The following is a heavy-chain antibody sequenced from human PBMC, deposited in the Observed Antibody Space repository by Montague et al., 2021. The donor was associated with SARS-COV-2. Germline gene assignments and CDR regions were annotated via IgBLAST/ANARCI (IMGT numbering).Heavy chain of an antibody. CDR1: GGSISSYY. V-gene: IGHV4-59*01. Sequence: SETMSLTCTVSGGSISSYYWSWIRQPPGKGLEWIGYIYYSGSTNYNPSLKSRVTISVDTSKNQFSLRLSSVTAADTAVYYCARGSGWMGNAFDIWGQGTMVTVSS. CDR2: IYYSGST. J-gene: IGHJ3*02. D-gene: IGHD6-19*01. CDR3: ARGSGWMGNAFDI.